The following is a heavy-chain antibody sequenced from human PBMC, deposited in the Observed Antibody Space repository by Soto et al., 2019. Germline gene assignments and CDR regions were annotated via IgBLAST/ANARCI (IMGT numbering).Heavy chain of an antibody. CDR3: ARHRTIPVVVPAAGYNWFDP. Sequence: PSETLSLTCTVSGGSISSSSYYWGWIRQPPGKGLEWIGSIYYSGSTYYNPSLKSRVTISVDTSKNQFSLKLSSVTAADTAVYYCARHRTIPVVVPAAGYNWFDPWGQGTLVTVSS. CDR2: IYYSGST. CDR1: GGSISSSSYY. V-gene: IGHV4-39*01. J-gene: IGHJ5*02. D-gene: IGHD2-2*01.